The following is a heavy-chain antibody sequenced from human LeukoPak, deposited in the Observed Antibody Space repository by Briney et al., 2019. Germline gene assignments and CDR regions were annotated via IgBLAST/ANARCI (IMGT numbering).Heavy chain of an antibody. Sequence: PSETLSLTCTVSGGSISSYYWNWIRQPPGKGLEWIGYIYYSGNTNYNPSLKSRVTISVDTSKNQFSLKLSSVTAADTVVYYCASGGSSYYYYYHYMDVWGKGTTVTVSS. CDR1: GGSISSYY. D-gene: IGHD4-23*01. CDR2: IYYSGNT. CDR3: ASGGSSYYYYYHYMDV. J-gene: IGHJ6*03. V-gene: IGHV4-59*01.